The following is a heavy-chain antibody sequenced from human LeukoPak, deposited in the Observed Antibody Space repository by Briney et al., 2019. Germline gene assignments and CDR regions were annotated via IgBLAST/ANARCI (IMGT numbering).Heavy chain of an antibody. CDR3: ARYRSLWFGELSRRIFDY. CDR1: GGSFSDYY. V-gene: IGHV4-34*01. D-gene: IGHD3-10*01. CDR2: INHSGST. Sequence: SETLSLTCAVYGGSFSDYYWNWLRQPPGKGLEWIGEINHSGSTNYNPSLKSRVTISVDTSKNQFSLKLSSVTAADTAVYYCARYRSLWFGELSRRIFDYWGQGTLVTVSS. J-gene: IGHJ4*02.